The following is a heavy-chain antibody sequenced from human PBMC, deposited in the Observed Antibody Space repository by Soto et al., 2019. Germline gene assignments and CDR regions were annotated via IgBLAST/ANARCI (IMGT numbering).Heavy chain of an antibody. CDR3: ARELSGSWYNWFDP. D-gene: IGHD5-12*01. Sequence: GSLGLAGAASGFSVSSNSMSWVRQAPGKGLEWVSVIHSYVTTYYADSVKGRFIISRDNSKDTLHLQMNRLRAEDTAVYYCARELSGSWYNWFDPWGQGTLVTVSS. CDR1: GFSVSSNS. CDR2: IHSYVTT. J-gene: IGHJ5*02. V-gene: IGHV3-53*01.